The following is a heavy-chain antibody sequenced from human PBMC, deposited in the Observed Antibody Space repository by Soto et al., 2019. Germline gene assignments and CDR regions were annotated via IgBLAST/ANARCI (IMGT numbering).Heavy chain of an antibody. CDR3: ARAFQYYDFWSGTTTYYYYGMDV. Sequence: SVKVSCKASGGTFSSYAISWVRQAPGQGLEWMGGIIPIFGTANYAQKFQGRVTITADESTSTAYMELSGLRSEDTAVYYCARAFQYYDFWSGTTTYYYYGMDVWGQGTTVTVSS. CDR1: GGTFSSYA. V-gene: IGHV1-69*13. J-gene: IGHJ6*02. CDR2: IIPIFGTA. D-gene: IGHD3-3*01.